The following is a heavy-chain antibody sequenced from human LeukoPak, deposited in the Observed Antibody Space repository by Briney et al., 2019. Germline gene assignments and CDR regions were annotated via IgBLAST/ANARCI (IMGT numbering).Heavy chain of an antibody. CDR1: GYTFTSYY. J-gene: IGHJ4*02. Sequence: GASVKVSCKASGYTFTSYYMHWVRQAPGQGLEWMGIINPSGGSTSYAQKFQGRVTMTRDTSTSTVYMELSSLRSEDTAVYYCARGLAIAAAGTILGYWGQGTLVTVSS. D-gene: IGHD6-13*01. CDR3: ARGLAIAAAGTILGY. V-gene: IGHV1-46*01. CDR2: INPSGGST.